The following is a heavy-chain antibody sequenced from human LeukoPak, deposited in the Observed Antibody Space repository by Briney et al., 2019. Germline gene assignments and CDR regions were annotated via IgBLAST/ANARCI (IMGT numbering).Heavy chain of an antibody. CDR3: ARDEAGYCSSGSCP. J-gene: IGHJ5*02. Sequence: GSLRLSCAASGFTFSNYWMHWVRQVPGKGLMWVSHISGDGRTTNYADSVKGRFTISRDNAKNTVYLQMSSLRPEDTAIYYCARDEAGYCSSGSCPWGQGTLVTVSS. CDR1: GFTFSNYW. D-gene: IGHD2-2*03. CDR2: ISGDGRTT. V-gene: IGHV3-74*01.